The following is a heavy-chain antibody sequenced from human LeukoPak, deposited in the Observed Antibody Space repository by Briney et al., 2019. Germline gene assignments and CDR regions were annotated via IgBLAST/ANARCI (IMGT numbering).Heavy chain of an antibody. Sequence: GASVKVSCKASGYTFTGYYMHWVRRAPGQGLEWMGWINPNSGGTNYAQKFQGRVTMTRDTSISTAYMELSRLRSDDTAVYYCAREAGEQLELPTDYWGQGTLVTVSS. D-gene: IGHD1-7*01. CDR3: AREAGEQLELPTDY. CDR1: GYTFTGYY. J-gene: IGHJ4*02. V-gene: IGHV1-2*02. CDR2: INPNSGGT.